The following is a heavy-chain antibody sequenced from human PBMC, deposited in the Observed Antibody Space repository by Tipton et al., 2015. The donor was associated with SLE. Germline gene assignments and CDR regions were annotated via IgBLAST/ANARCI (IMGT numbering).Heavy chain of an antibody. CDR1: GGSVSSSPNY. CDR2: FFYGGST. D-gene: IGHD4-17*01. J-gene: IGHJ6*02. V-gene: IGHV4-39*07. Sequence: TLSLTCAVSGGSVSSSPNYWGWIRQPPGQGLEWIGSFFYGGSTNYNPSLKSRVTISVDTSKNQFSLKLSSVTAADTAVYYCARAEDYDPYGMDVWGQGTTVTVSS. CDR3: ARAEDYDPYGMDV.